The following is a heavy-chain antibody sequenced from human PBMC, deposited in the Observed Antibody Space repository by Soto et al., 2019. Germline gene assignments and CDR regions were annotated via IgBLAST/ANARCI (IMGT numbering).Heavy chain of an antibody. D-gene: IGHD3-10*01. CDR3: ANGRATYGLLAHDY. Sequence: GGSLRLSCAASGFSLRNYAMSWVRQAPGKGLEWISTLTGSSSNIYYADSVKGRFAISRDNSRNTLYLQMNSLTAEDTAVYYCANGRATYGLLAHDYWGQGTLVTVSS. CDR2: LTGSSSNI. V-gene: IGHV3-23*01. CDR1: GFSLRNYA. J-gene: IGHJ4*02.